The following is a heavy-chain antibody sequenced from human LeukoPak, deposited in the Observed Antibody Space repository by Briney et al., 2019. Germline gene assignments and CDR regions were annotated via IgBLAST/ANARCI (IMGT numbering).Heavy chain of an antibody. CDR1: GGSISSNNYY. V-gene: IGHV4-39*01. Sequence: SETLSLTCTVSGGSISSNNYYWDWLRQPPGMGLEWIATIYYSGSTYYNPSLKSRVTISVDTSKNQFSLKLSSVTAADTAVYYCARHPFNYYYYMDVWGKGTTVTVSS. J-gene: IGHJ6*03. CDR3: ARHPFNYYYYMDV. CDR2: IYYSGST.